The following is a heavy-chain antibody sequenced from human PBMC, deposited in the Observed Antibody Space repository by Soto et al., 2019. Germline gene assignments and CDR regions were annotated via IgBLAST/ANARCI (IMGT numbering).Heavy chain of an antibody. D-gene: IGHD1-26*01. Sequence: QSQTLSLTCTVSGGSISSSSYYWGWIRQPPGKGLEWIGSIYYSGSTYYNPSLKSRVTISVDTSKNQFSLKLSSVTAADTAVYYCARRRSGSYYYFDYWGQGTLVTVSS. CDR1: GGSISSSSYY. CDR2: IYYSGST. J-gene: IGHJ4*02. CDR3: ARRRSGSYYYFDY. V-gene: IGHV4-39*01.